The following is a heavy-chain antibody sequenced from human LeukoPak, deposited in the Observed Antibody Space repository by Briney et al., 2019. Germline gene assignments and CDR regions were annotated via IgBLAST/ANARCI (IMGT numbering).Heavy chain of an antibody. J-gene: IGHJ3*02. CDR3: ARDETENYCSGGSCYLDAFDI. V-gene: IGHV3-21*01. CDR2: ISSSSSYI. CDR1: GFTFSSYS. D-gene: IGHD2-15*01. Sequence: GGSLRLSCAASGFTFSSYSMNWVRQAPGKGLEWVSSISSSSSYIYYADSVKGRFTISRDNAKNSLYLQMNSLRAEDTAVYYCARDETENYCSGGSCYLDAFDIWGQGTTVTVSS.